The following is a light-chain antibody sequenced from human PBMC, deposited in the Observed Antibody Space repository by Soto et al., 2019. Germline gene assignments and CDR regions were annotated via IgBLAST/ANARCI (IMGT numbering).Light chain of an antibody. V-gene: IGLV2-14*03. CDR2: DVS. CDR3: SSYRTSNTRQIV. CDR1: SSDVIGYNY. Sequence: QSALTQPASVSGSPGQSMTISCTGTSSDVIGYNYVSWYQHHPGKAPKLMIYDVSNRPSGVSNRFSGSKSGNTASLSISGLQPEDEADYYCSSYRTSNTRQIVCGTGTKVTVL. J-gene: IGLJ1*01.